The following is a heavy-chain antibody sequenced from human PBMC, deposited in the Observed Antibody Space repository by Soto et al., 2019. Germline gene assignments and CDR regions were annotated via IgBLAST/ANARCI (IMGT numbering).Heavy chain of an antibody. CDR2: ISSTGVTT. CDR1: GFTFVSFS. J-gene: IGHJ2*01. V-gene: IGHV3-23*01. Sequence: GGSMRLSCSASGFTFVSFSMSWVRQAPGKGLEWVSVISSTGVTTYYAESVKGRFTVSRDNSKNTLHLQMNSLRAEDTAIYYCAKDVRYFDLWGRGTLVTVSS. CDR3: AKDVRYFDL.